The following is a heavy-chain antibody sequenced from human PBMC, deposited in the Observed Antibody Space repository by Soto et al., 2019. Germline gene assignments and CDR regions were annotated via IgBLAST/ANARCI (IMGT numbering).Heavy chain of an antibody. V-gene: IGHV4-61*01. J-gene: IGHJ4*02. Sequence: SETLSLTYTVSGGSVSSGSYYWHWIRQPPGNGLEWIGYIYYRGSTNYNPSLKSRVTISVDTSKNQFSLKLSSVTAADTAVYDCVRDLRSNTFAGLTTSGGPDYWGKGALGTVSS. CDR1: GGSVSSGSYY. D-gene: IGHD3-16*01. CDR2: IYYRGST. CDR3: VRDLRSNTFAGLTTSGGPDY.